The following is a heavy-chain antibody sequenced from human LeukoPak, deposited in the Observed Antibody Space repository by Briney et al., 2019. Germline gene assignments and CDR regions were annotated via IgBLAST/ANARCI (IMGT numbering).Heavy chain of an antibody. D-gene: IGHD5-12*01. CDR2: IKRDGSEI. CDR1: GFIFSGYW. J-gene: IGHJ4*02. Sequence: GGSLRLPCAASGFIFSGYWMSWVRKAPGKGLEWVANIKRDGSEIHYVDSVKGRFTVSRDNAKNSLYLQMNSLRGEDTAVYYCARGYSGYVFFDYWGQGTLVTVSS. CDR3: ARGYSGYVFFDY. V-gene: IGHV3-7*04.